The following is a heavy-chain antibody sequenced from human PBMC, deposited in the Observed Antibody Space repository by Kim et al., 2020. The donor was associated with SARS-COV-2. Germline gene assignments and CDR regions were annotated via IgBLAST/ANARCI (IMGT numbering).Heavy chain of an antibody. CDR1: GFTVSSNY. Sequence: GGSLRLSCAASGFTVSSNYMSWVRQAPGKGLEWVSVIYSGGSTYYADSVKGRFTISRVNSKNTLYLQMNSLRAEDTAVYYCAREGVITFGGVIVGNGMDVWGQGTTVTVSS. V-gene: IGHV3-53*01. J-gene: IGHJ6*02. CDR2: IYSGGST. D-gene: IGHD3-16*02. CDR3: AREGVITFGGVIVGNGMDV.